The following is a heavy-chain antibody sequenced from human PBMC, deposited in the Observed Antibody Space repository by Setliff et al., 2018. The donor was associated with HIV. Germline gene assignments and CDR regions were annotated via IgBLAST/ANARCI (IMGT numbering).Heavy chain of an antibody. J-gene: IGHJ4*02. CDR1: GGSLSDYY. Sequence: KASETLSLTCGVYGGSLSDYYWSWIRQPPGKGLEWIGEINHSGSTTYNPSLKSRVTISVDTSKNHFSLKLSSVTAADTAVYYCANFLPDTAAAGPRFDYWGQGTLVTVSS. D-gene: IGHD6-13*01. V-gene: IGHV4-34*01. CDR2: INHSGST. CDR3: ANFLPDTAAAGPRFDY.